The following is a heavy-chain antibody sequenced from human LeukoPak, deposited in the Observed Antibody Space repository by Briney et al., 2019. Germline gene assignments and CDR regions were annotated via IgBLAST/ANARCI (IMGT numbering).Heavy chain of an antibody. CDR2: ISGDGITT. D-gene: IGHD1-7*01. J-gene: IGHJ2*01. Sequence: GGSLRLSWAASVFTFEEYAMHWVRQAPGKGLEWVSRISGDGITTYYADSVKGRFTISRDNSKTSLYLQMNSLRTEDTALYYCAKGAGTTAFRYFDLWGRGTLVTVSS. CDR3: AKGAGTTAFRYFDL. V-gene: IGHV3-43*02. CDR1: VFTFEEYA.